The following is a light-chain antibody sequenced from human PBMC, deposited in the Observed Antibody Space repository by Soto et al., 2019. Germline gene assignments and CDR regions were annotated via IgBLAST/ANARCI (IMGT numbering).Light chain of an antibody. V-gene: IGKV1-33*01. CDR3: QQYENLPT. CDR2: DAS. CDR1: QNINNY. J-gene: IGKJ5*01. Sequence: DIQMTQSPSSLSASVVDRVTFTCQASQNINNYLNWYQQKPGRAPKLLIYDASNLEAGVPSRFRGSGSGTDFTFTISRLQPEDIATYYCQQYENLPTFGQGTRLEIK.